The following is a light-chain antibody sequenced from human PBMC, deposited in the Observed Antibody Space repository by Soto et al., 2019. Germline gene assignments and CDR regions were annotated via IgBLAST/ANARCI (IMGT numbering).Light chain of an antibody. Sequence: QSVLTQPASVSGSPGQSITISCTGTSTDVGGYKYVSWYQQHPGKAPKLMIYDVTNRPSGVSNRFSGSKSGNTASLTISGLQAEDEADYYCSSYSDSSTLVFGTGTQLTVL. CDR2: DVT. V-gene: IGLV2-14*03. CDR1: STDVGGYKY. CDR3: SSYSDSSTLV. J-gene: IGLJ1*01.